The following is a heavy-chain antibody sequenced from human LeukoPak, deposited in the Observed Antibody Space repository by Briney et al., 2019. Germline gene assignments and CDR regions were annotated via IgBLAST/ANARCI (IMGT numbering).Heavy chain of an antibody. CDR2: ISSNAVRI. CDR3: VKGHYDSSGYLDF. Sequence: GGSLRLSCPASGFTFSAYAMHWVRQAPGKGLEYVSGISSNAVRIYYAESVKGGFTISRDNSKRTVHLQMSGLRSEDTAMFYCVKGHYDSSGYLDFWGQGTLVTVSS. V-gene: IGHV3-64D*09. CDR1: GFTFSAYA. D-gene: IGHD3-22*01. J-gene: IGHJ4*02.